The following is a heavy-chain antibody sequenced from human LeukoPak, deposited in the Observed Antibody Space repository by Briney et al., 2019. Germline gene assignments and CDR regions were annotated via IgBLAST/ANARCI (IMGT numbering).Heavy chain of an antibody. CDR2: INTYSHGP. CDR3: ARGDIDSSGYYLNWIDP. CDR1: GYTFTSYG. Sequence: ASVKVSCKASGYTFTSYGIIWVRQAPGLGLEWMGWINTYSHGPNYAKKFQGRVAMTTDTSTRTAYMELRSLTSDDTAMYYCARGDIDSSGYYLNWIDPWGQGTLVTVSS. J-gene: IGHJ5*02. V-gene: IGHV1-18*01. D-gene: IGHD3-22*01.